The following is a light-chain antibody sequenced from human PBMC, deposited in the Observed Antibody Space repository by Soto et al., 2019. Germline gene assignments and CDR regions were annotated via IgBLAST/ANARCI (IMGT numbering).Light chain of an antibody. CDR1: QSVSSSY. CDR2: GAS. CDR3: QQYGSSPLT. V-gene: IGKV3-20*01. Sequence: EIVLTQTPGTLSLYPGERATLSCRASQSVSSSYLAWFQKKPGQAPRLLIYGASSRATGIPDRFSGSGSGTDFTLTISRLEPEDFVVYYCQQYGSSPLTFGGGTKVEIK. J-gene: IGKJ4*01.